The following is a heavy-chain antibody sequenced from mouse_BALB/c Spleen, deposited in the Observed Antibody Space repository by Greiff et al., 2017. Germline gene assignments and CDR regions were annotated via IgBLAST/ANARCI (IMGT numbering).Heavy chain of an antibody. V-gene: IGHV1-82*01. CDR3: ARTSSSGYVPFAY. CDR2: IYPGDGDT. D-gene: IGHD3-1*01. Sequence: QVQLKESGPELVKPGASVKISCKASGYAFSSSWMNWVKQRPGQGLEWIGRIYPGDGDTNYNGKFKGKATLTADKSSSTAYMQLSSLTSVDSAVYFCARTSSSGYVPFAYWGQGTLVTVSA. J-gene: IGHJ3*01. CDR1: GYAFSSSW.